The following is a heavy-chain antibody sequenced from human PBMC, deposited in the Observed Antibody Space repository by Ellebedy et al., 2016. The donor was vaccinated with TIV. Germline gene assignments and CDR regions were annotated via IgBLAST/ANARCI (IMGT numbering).Heavy chain of an antibody. CDR3: AKTSSIAAAGTPGY. CDR1: GFTFSSYA. J-gene: IGHJ4*02. D-gene: IGHD6-13*01. CDR2: ISGSGGST. V-gene: IGHV3-23*01. Sequence: GGSLRLXXAASGFTFSSYAMSWVRQAPGKGLEWVSAISGSGGSTYYADSVKGRFTISRDNSKNTLYLQMNSLRAEDTAVYYCAKTSSIAAAGTPGYWGQGTLVTVSS.